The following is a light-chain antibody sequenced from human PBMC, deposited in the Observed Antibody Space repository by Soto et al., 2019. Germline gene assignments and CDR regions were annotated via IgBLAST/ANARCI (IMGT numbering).Light chain of an antibody. CDR1: QSISSW. Sequence: DIQLTQSPSTLSASVGDRVTITCRASQSISSWLAWYQQKPGKAPKLLIHKASSLESGVTTRLSGSGSGTEFTLTINRLQPDDFASYYCQHYYNYPWTFGQGTKVDIK. V-gene: IGKV1-5*03. J-gene: IGKJ1*01. CDR3: QHYYNYPWT. CDR2: KAS.